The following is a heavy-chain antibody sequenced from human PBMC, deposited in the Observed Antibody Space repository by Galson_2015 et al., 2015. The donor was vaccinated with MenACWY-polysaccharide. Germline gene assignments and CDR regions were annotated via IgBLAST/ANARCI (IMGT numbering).Heavy chain of an antibody. Sequence: QLQESGPGLVQSSETLSLTCAGSAYSLRSGYFWGWIRQPPGKGLEWIASILHSGTTYYNPSLKSRVTISVDTSKNQFSLKLSSVTAADTAVYYCARVEKYSGSFYILYWGQGTLVTVSS. CDR2: ILHSGTT. J-gene: IGHJ4*02. V-gene: IGHV4-38-2*01. CDR1: AYSLRSGYF. D-gene: IGHD1-26*01. CDR3: ARVEKYSGSFYILY.